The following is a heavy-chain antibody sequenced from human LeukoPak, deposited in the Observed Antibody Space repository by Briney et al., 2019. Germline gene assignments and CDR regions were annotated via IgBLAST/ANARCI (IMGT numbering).Heavy chain of an antibody. D-gene: IGHD3-10*01. J-gene: IGHJ6*02. V-gene: IGHV4-30-2*01. CDR2: IYHSGST. Sequence: SETLSLTCAVSGGSISSGGYSWSWIRQPPGKGLEWIGYIYHSGSTYYNPSLKSRVTISVDRSKNQFSLKLSSVTAADTAVYYCARESLWFGQRMGMDVWGQGTTVTVSS. CDR1: GGSISSGGYS. CDR3: ARESLWFGQRMGMDV.